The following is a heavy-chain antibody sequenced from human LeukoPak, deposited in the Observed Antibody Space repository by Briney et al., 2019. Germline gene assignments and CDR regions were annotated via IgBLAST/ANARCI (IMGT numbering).Heavy chain of an antibody. CDR3: ASHRERLTGYIRDDY. V-gene: IGHV1-69*05. D-gene: IGHD3-9*01. Sequence: ASVKVSWKASGGTFSSYAISWVRQAPGQGLEWMGGIIPIFGTANYAQKFQGRVTITTDESTSTAYMELSSLRSEDTAVYYYASHRERLTGYIRDDYWGQGTLVTVSS. J-gene: IGHJ4*02. CDR1: GGTFSSYA. CDR2: IIPIFGTA.